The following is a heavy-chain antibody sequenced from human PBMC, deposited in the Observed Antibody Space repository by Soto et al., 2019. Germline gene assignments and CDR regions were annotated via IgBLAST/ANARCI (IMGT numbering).Heavy chain of an antibody. V-gene: IGHV3-53*02. J-gene: IGHJ6*01. D-gene: IGHD2-15*01. CDR2: IYSGGST. CDR3: ARVSYLTAAYYYGMDV. CDR1: GFTVSSNY. Sequence: EVQLVETGGGLIQPGGSLRLSCAASGFTVSSNYMSWVRQAPGKGLEWVSVIYSGGSTYYADSVKGRFTISRDNSKNTLYLQMNSLSAEDTAVYYCARVSYLTAAYYYGMDVWGQGTTVTVSS.